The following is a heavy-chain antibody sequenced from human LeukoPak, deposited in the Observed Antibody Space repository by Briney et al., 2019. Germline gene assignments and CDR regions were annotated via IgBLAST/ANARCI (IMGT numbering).Heavy chain of an antibody. CDR1: GYTFTGYY. Sequence: ASVKVSCKASGYTFTGYYMHCVRQAPGQGLEWMGRINPNSGGRKYAQKFQGRVTMTRDTSISPAYMELSRLTSDDTAVYYCARDRIPMVRGEQNWFDPWGQGTLVTVSS. V-gene: IGHV1-2*06. CDR2: INPNSGGR. D-gene: IGHD3-10*01. CDR3: ARDRIPMVRGEQNWFDP. J-gene: IGHJ5*02.